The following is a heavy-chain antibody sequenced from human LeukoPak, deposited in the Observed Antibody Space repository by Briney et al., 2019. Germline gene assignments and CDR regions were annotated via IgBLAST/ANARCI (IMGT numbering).Heavy chain of an antibody. CDR2: IYTSGST. V-gene: IGHV4-61*02. Sequence: SETLSLTCTVSGGSISSGSYYWSWIRQPAGKGLEWIGRIYTSGSTYYNPSLKSRVTISVDTSKNQFSLKLSSVTAADTAVYYCARHVLSRLRYFDWPHFDYWGQGTLVTVSS. D-gene: IGHD3-9*01. CDR1: GGSISSGSYY. CDR3: ARHVLSRLRYFDWPHFDY. J-gene: IGHJ4*02.